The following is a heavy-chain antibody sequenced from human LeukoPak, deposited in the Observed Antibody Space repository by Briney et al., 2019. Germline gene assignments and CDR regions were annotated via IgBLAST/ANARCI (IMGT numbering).Heavy chain of an antibody. V-gene: IGHV1-69*13. Sequence: GASVKVSCKASGCTFSSYAISWVRQAPGQGLEWMGGIIPIFGTATYAQKFQGRVTSTADESTSPAYMELSSLRSEDTVVYYCASIKGIAVAGGNNWFDPWGQGSLVTVSS. J-gene: IGHJ5*02. CDR2: IIPIFGTA. CDR3: ASIKGIAVAGGNNWFDP. CDR1: GCTFSSYA. D-gene: IGHD6-19*01.